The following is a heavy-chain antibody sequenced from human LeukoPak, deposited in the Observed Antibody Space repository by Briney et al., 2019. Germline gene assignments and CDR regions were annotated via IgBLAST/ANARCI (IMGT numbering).Heavy chain of an antibody. CDR1: GFTFSSYD. Sequence: PGGSLRLSCAASGFTFSSYDMHWVRQAPGKGLEWVAFIRYDGSYKYYADSVKGRFTISRDNSKNTLYLQMNSLRAEDTAVYYCAKASGYSSDWDWFDPWGQGTLVTVSS. D-gene: IGHD6-19*01. CDR2: IRYDGSYK. V-gene: IGHV3-30*02. J-gene: IGHJ5*02. CDR3: AKASGYSSDWDWFDP.